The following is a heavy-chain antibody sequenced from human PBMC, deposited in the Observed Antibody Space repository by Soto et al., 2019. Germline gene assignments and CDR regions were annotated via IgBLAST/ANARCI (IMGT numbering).Heavy chain of an antibody. D-gene: IGHD3-10*01. Sequence: SETLSLTCTVSGGSFSPNYWAWIRQPPGKGLEWVGYIYFGGTTSYNPSLKSRVTISLETSNNQFSLRLTSVTAADTAVYYCARAVPGSTGTHHSGSGIFYVSPFDYWGQGALVTVSS. J-gene: IGHJ4*02. CDR1: GGSFSPNY. CDR3: ARAVPGSTGTHHSGSGIFYVSPFDY. CDR2: IYFGGTT. V-gene: IGHV4-59*12.